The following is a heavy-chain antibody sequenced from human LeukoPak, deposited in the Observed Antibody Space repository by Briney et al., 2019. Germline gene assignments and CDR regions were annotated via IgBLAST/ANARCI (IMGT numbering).Heavy chain of an antibody. CDR2: INPNSGGT. J-gene: IGHJ6*03. CDR1: EYTFTGYY. CDR3: ASTYYYDSSGYYPDDYYMDV. Sequence: VASVKVSCKASEYTFTGYYMHWVRQAPGQGLEWMGWINPNSGGTNYAQKFQGRVTMTRDTSISTAYMELSRLRSDDTAVYYCASTYYYDSSGYYPDDYYMDVWGKGTTVTISS. V-gene: IGHV1-2*02. D-gene: IGHD3-22*01.